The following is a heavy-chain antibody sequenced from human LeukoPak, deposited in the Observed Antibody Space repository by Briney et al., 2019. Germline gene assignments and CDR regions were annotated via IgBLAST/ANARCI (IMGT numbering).Heavy chain of an antibody. CDR3: ASVSAWELLSQFDY. CDR2: IGAYNGNT. D-gene: IGHD1-26*01. V-gene: IGHV1-18*01. CDR1: GYTFTSYG. J-gene: IGHJ4*02. Sequence: ASVKVSCKASGYTFTSYGISWVRQAPGQGLEWMGWIGAYNGNTNYAQKLQGRVTMTTDTSTSTAYMKLRSLRSEDTAVYYCASVSAWELLSQFDYWGQGTLVTVSS.